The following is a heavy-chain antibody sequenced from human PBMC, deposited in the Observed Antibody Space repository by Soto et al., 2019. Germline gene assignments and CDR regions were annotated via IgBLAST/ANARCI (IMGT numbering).Heavy chain of an antibody. J-gene: IGHJ6*02. CDR3: ASRDSSSWFTNYYYGMDV. CDR2: ISAYNGNT. D-gene: IGHD6-13*01. CDR1: GYTFTSYG. V-gene: IGHV1-18*01. Sequence: QVQLVQSGAEVKKPGASVKVSCKASGYTFTSYGISWLRQAPGQGLEWMGWISAYNGNTNYAQKLQGRVTMTTDTSTSTAYMELRSLRSDDTAVYYCASRDSSSWFTNYYYGMDVWGQGTTVTVSS.